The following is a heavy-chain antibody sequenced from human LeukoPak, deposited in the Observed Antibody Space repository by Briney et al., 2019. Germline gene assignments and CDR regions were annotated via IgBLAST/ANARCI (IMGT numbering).Heavy chain of an antibody. CDR3: ARDRRGGDNFDY. J-gene: IGHJ4*02. Sequence: ASVKVSCKASGYTFTSYGISWVRQAPGQGLEWMGWISAYNGNTNYAQKLQGRVTMTTDTSTSTAYMELRSLRSDDTVVYYCARDRRGGDNFDYWGQGTLVTVSS. CDR2: ISAYNGNT. D-gene: IGHD2-21*01. V-gene: IGHV1-18*01. CDR1: GYTFTSYG.